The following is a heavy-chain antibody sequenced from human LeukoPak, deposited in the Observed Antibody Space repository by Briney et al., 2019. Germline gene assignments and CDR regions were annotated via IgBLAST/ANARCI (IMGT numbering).Heavy chain of an antibody. CDR2: MNPNGGNT. CDR1: GYAFTSYD. D-gene: IGHD3-10*01. J-gene: IGHJ4*02. Sequence: ASVKVSCKASGYAFTSYDITWVRQATGQGLGWLGWMNPNGGNTGYAQKFQGRVTMTRNTSISTAYMELSSLRSEDTAVYYCARGIGYYYGSGSYSNPFDYWGQGTLVTVSS. V-gene: IGHV1-8*01. CDR3: ARGIGYYYGSGSYSNPFDY.